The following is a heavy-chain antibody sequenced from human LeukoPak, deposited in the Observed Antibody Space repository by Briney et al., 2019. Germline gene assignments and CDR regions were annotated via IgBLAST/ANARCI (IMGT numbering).Heavy chain of an antibody. D-gene: IGHD3-10*01. J-gene: IGHJ4*02. CDR3: ARDQEDSGTDY. CDR1: GGSISSGGYY. CDR2: TYYGGST. Sequence: SQTLSLTCTVSGGSISSGGYYWSWIRQHPGKGLEWIGYTYYGGSTYFHPSLKSRVTISIDTSKNHFSLKLSSVTAADTAVNYCARDQEDSGTDYWGQGTLVTVSS. V-gene: IGHV4-31*03.